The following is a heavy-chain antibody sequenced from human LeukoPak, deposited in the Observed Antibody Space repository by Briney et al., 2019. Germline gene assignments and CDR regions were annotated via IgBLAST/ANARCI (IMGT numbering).Heavy chain of an antibody. CDR3: ARGPVKTHGMDV. J-gene: IGHJ6*02. V-gene: IGHV1-8*01. CDR1: GYTFTSYD. Sequence: ASVKVSCKASGYTFTSYDINWVRQATGQGLEWMGWKNPTSGRTGFAQSFQGRLTMTTDTSTSTAYMELSSLTSEDTAVYYCARGPVKTHGMDVWGQRTTVTVSS. CDR2: KNPTSGRT.